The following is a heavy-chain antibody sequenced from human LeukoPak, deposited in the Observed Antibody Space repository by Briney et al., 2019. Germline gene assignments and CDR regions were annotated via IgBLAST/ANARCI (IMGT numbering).Heavy chain of an antibody. V-gene: IGHV3-7*03. J-gene: IGHJ4*02. Sequence: GGSLRLSCAASGFTFSSYWMSWVRQAPGKGLEWVANIKQDGSEKYYVDSVKGRFTISRDNAKNSLYLQMNSLRAEDTAVYYCAKGASSWYESCFDYWGQGTLVTVSS. CDR3: AKGASSWYESCFDY. D-gene: IGHD6-13*01. CDR1: GFTFSSYW. CDR2: IKQDGSEK.